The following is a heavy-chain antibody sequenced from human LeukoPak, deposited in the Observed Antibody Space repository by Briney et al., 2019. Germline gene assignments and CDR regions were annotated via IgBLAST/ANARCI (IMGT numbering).Heavy chain of an antibody. D-gene: IGHD6-19*01. CDR3: AREWEGGQAVAGIY. J-gene: IGHJ4*02. CDR1: GFTFSSYA. V-gene: IGHV3-23*01. CDR2: ISGSGGST. Sequence: PGGSLRLSCAASGFTFSSYAMSWVRQAPGKGLEWVSAISGSGGSTYYADSVKGRFTISRDNSKNTLYLQMNSLRAEDTAVYYCAREWEGGQAVAGIYWGQGTLVTVSS.